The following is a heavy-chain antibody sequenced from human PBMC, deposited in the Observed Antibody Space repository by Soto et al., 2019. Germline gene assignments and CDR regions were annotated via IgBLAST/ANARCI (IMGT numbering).Heavy chain of an antibody. CDR1: GGSISSYY. V-gene: IGHV4-59*12. D-gene: IGHD5-12*01. CDR2: IYYSGST. J-gene: IGHJ4*02. Sequence: PSETLSLTCTVSGGSISSYYWSWILQSPGKGLEWIGYIYYSGSTNYNPSLKSRVAISLDTSKNQFSLMLSSVTAADTAVYYCARGEWPATIKPYFAYWGQGTLVTVSS. CDR3: ARGEWPATIKPYFAY.